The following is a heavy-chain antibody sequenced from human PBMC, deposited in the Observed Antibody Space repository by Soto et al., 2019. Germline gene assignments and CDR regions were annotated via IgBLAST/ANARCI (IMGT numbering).Heavy chain of an antibody. CDR2: ITRTDST. V-gene: IGHV3-23*01. Sequence: LRLSCTASGFTFSNYAMSWVRQAPGKGLEWVSAITRTDSTYYADSVKGRFTISRDNSRNTLYLQMNSLGAEDAALYYCAKALVGEVGATDYWGQGTLVTVSS. CDR1: GFTFSNYA. CDR3: AKALVGEVGATDY. J-gene: IGHJ4*02. D-gene: IGHD1-26*01.